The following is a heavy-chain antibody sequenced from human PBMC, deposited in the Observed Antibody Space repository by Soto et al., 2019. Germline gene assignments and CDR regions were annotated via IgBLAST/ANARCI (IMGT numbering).Heavy chain of an antibody. V-gene: IGHV3-23*01. D-gene: IGHD3-9*01. CDR2: ITGGGDNT. CDR1: GFTFTSYA. Sequence: EVQLLESGGDLVQPGGSLRLSCTASGFTFTSYAMRWIRQAPGKGLEWDSAITGGGDNTYYADSVKGRFTISRDNSKNTLYLQMNSLRAEDTAFYYCTQDGGSRDWLTVNWGQGTLVTVSS. J-gene: IGHJ4*02. CDR3: TQDGGSRDWLTVN.